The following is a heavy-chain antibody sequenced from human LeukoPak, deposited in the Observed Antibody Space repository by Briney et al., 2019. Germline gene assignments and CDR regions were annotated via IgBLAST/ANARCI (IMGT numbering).Heavy chain of an antibody. Sequence: PGESLKISFKASGYTFINYWIAWVRQMPEKGLELRGLIYHDDCDTRYSPSFQGHVTISADKSINTAYLQWNSLEASDTATYYCARQANHCSGNSCSALYFDSWRQGTLVTVSS. CDR3: ARQANHCSGNSCSALYFDS. J-gene: IGHJ4*02. D-gene: IGHD2-15*01. V-gene: IGHV5-51*01. CDR2: IYHDDCDT. CDR1: GYTFINYW.